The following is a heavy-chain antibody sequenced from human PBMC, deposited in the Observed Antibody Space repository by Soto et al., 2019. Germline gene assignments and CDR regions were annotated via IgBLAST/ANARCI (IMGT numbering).Heavy chain of an antibody. D-gene: IGHD5-18*01. CDR2: ISSSGSYL. V-gene: IGHV3-21*01. CDR1: GFTFSSYS. CDR3: ARDMRGYSSLFDY. J-gene: IGHJ4*02. Sequence: EVQLVESGGGLVKPGGSLRLSCAASGFTFSSYSMNWVRQAPGKGLEWVSSISSSGSYLYYADSVKGRFTVSRDNAKNSLYLQMNSLRAEDTAVYYCARDMRGYSSLFDYWGQGTLVTVSS.